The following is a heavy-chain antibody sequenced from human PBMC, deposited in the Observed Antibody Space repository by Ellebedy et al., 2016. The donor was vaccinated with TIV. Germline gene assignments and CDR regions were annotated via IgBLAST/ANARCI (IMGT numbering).Heavy chain of an antibody. D-gene: IGHD4-17*01. CDR1: GFTFSSYA. Sequence: GESLKISXVASGFTFSSYAMSWVRQAPGKGPEWVSGITGNGADPYYADSVKGRFTISRDNSRNTVYLQMRSLRDEDTAVYYCAKDRVGVTVTPAADWGRGTLVTVSA. CDR3: AKDRVGVTVTPAAD. V-gene: IGHV3-23*01. CDR2: ITGNGADP. J-gene: IGHJ4*02.